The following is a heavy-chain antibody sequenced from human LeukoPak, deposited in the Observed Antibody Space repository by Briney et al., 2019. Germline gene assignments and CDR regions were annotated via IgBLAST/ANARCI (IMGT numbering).Heavy chain of an antibody. V-gene: IGHV4-59*01. CDR2: IYYSGNT. Sequence: SETLSLTCTVSGGSISNYYWSWIRQPPGKGLEWIGYIYYSGNTNYNPSLKSRVTISVDTSKNQFSLKLNSVTAADTAVYYCARVRYCSTNRCYDREFDNWGQGILVTVSS. CDR3: ARVRYCSTNRCYDREFDN. D-gene: IGHD2-2*01. J-gene: IGHJ4*02. CDR1: GGSISNYY.